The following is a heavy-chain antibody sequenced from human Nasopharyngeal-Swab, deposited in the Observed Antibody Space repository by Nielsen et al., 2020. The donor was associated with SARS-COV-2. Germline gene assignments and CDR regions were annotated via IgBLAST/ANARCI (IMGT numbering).Heavy chain of an antibody. Sequence: LSLTCAASGFTFSHYAMHWVRQAPGKGPAWVSGIGWNSVIGYAGSVEGRFTISRDNAQNSLHLQMSGLKVEDTAFYYCVKDIGADPYQFLPHLWGQGTLVTVSS. CDR1: GFTFSHYA. CDR3: VKDIGADPYQFLPHL. J-gene: IGHJ5*02. CDR2: IGWNSVI. V-gene: IGHV3-9*01. D-gene: IGHD2/OR15-2a*01.